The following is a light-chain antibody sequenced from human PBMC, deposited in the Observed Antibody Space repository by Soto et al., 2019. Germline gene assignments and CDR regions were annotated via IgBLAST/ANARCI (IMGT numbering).Light chain of an antibody. CDR1: SSDVGGYNY. Sequence: QSAPTQPRSVSGSPGQSVTISCTGTSSDVGGYNYVSWYQQHPGKAPKLMIYDVSKRPSGVPDRFSGSKSGNTASLTISGLQAEDEADYYCCSYAGSYTYNYVFGTGTKLTVL. CDR3: CSYAGSYTYNYV. J-gene: IGLJ1*01. V-gene: IGLV2-11*01. CDR2: DVS.